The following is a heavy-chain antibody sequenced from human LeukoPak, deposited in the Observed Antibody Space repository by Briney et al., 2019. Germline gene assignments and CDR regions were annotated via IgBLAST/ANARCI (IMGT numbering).Heavy chain of an antibody. V-gene: IGHV1-69*06. CDR3: ARSLVTPDWFDP. CDR1: GGTFSSYA. CDR2: IIPIFGTA. D-gene: IGHD2-21*02. Sequence: RRAPVKVSCKASGGTFSSYAISWVRQAPGQGLEWMGGIIPIFGTANYAQKFQGRVTITADKSTSTAYMELSSLRSEDTAVYYCARSLVTPDWFDPWGQGTLVTVSS. J-gene: IGHJ5*02.